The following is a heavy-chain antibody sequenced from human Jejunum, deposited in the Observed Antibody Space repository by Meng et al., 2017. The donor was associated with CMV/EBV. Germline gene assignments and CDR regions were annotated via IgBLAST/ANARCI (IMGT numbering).Heavy chain of an antibody. J-gene: IGHJ4*02. CDR3: TKDGSTSWNSESDY. CDR1: GFTFDDYG. D-gene: IGHD2-2*01. V-gene: IGHV3-23*01. CDR2: TSAIGGGT. Sequence: SGFTFDDYGMTWVRQTPGKGLEWVSATSAIGGGTYYADSVKGRFTISRDNSKNTIYLQMNSLRVEDTAVYYCTKDGSTSWNSESDYWGQGTLVTVSS.